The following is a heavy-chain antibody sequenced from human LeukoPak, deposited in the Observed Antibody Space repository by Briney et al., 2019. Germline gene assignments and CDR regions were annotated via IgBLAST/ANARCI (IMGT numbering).Heavy chain of an antibody. CDR3: ARHPIKHYRRMTRGYYYMDV. CDR1: GGSISNYY. V-gene: IGHV4-39*01. D-gene: IGHD4-11*01. J-gene: IGHJ6*03. Sequence: SETLSLTCTVSGGSISNYYWSWIRQPPGKGLEWIGSIYYSGSTYYNPSLKSRVTISVDTSKNQFSLKLSSVTAADTAVYYCARHPIKHYRRMTRGYYYMDVWGKGTTVTISS. CDR2: IYYSGST.